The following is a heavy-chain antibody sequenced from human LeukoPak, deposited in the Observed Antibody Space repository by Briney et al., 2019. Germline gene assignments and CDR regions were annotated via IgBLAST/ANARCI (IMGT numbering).Heavy chain of an antibody. CDR2: IYYSGST. CDR3: ARAGDMLTGYLLDV. V-gene: IGHV4-59*01. Sequence: SETLSLTCTVSGDSISGYYWSWIRQPPGKELEWIGYIYYSGSTNYNPSLKSRVTISIDTSKNQFSLRLSSVTAADTAVYHCARAGDMLTGYLLDVWGTGTTVTISS. CDR1: GDSISGYY. J-gene: IGHJ6*04. D-gene: IGHD3-9*01.